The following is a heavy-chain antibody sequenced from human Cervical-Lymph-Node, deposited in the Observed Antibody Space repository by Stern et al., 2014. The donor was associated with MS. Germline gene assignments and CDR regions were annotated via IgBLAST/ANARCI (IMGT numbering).Heavy chain of an antibody. J-gene: IGHJ1*01. Sequence: DVQLVESGAEVKKLGDSLKISCKASGYSFISDWIGWVRQVPGKGLEWMGNIYPGDSDTRYSPSFQGLVTISADKSITTAYLQWNSLKASDTALYYCVRGGSGQLVGPFQHWGQGTLLSVTS. CDR1: GYSFISDW. CDR3: VRGGSGQLVGPFQH. V-gene: IGHV5-51*03. D-gene: IGHD6-6*01. CDR2: IYPGDSDT.